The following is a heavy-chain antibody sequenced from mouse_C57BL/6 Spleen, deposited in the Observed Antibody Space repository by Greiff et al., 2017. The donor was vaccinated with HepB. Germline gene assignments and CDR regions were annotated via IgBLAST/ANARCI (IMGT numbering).Heavy chain of an antibody. Sequence: EVQLVESGGGLVKPGGSLKLSCAASGFTFSSYAMSWVRQTPEKRLEWVATISDGGSYTYYPDNVKGRFTISRDNAKNNLYLQMSHLKSEDTAMYYCARSQLGPNAMDYWGQGTSVTVSS. D-gene: IGHD4-1*02. CDR1: GFTFSSYA. CDR3: ARSQLGPNAMDY. V-gene: IGHV5-4*01. CDR2: ISDGGSYT. J-gene: IGHJ4*01.